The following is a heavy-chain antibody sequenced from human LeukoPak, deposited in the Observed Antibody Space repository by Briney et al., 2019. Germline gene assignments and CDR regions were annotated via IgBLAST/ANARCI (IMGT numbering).Heavy chain of an antibody. Sequence: SETLSLTCTVSVRSIGSSSYFWGWIRQPPGKGREWIGNIYYNGNTDYNPSLKSSVTILVDTSKKQLSLKLTSVTAADTAVYYCARVAAKSVDYWGQGTLVTVSS. J-gene: IGHJ4*02. CDR1: VRSIGSSSYF. CDR3: ARVAAKSVDY. V-gene: IGHV4-39*07. CDR2: IYYNGNT. D-gene: IGHD6-19*01.